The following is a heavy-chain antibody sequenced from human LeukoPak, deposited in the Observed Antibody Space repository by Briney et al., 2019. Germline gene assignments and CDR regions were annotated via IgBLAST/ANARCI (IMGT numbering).Heavy chain of an antibody. CDR1: DDSFSSHY. V-gene: IGHV4-59*11. D-gene: IGHD4-17*01. CDR3: ARDLVTVTKGFDI. J-gene: IGHJ3*02. CDR2: ISYIGST. Sequence: SETLSLTCAVSDDSFSSHYWTWIRQPPGKGLEWIGYISYIGSTNYNSSLKSRVTISIDTSKNQFSLKLSSVTAADTAVYYCARDLVTVTKGFDIWGQGTMVSVSS.